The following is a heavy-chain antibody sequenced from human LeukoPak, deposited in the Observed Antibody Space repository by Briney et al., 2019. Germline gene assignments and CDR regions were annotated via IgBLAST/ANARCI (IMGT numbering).Heavy chain of an antibody. Sequence: SETLSLTCSVSGASISSGSNYWGWIRQPPGKTLEWIGSIYSSGSTYYNPSLKSRVIIIIDTPKNHFSLTLSSVTAADTAVYYCARVDWLANYYYYMDVWGKGTTVTISS. CDR2: IYSSGST. D-gene: IGHD2-21*01. CDR1: GASISSGSNY. CDR3: ARVDWLANYYYYMDV. V-gene: IGHV4-39*07. J-gene: IGHJ6*03.